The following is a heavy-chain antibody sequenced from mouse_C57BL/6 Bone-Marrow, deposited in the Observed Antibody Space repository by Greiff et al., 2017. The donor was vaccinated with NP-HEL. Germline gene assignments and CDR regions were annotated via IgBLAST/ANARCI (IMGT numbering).Heavy chain of an antibody. J-gene: IGHJ1*03. CDR2: INPSSGYT. CDR1: GYTFTSYW. CDR3: ARSTFYYYGSSSFTDDFDV. V-gene: IGHV1-7*01. Sequence: QVHVKQSGAELAKPGASVKLSCKASGYTFTSYWMHWVKQRPGQGLEWIGYINPSSGYTKYNQKFKDKATLTADKSSSTAYMQLSSLTYEDSAVYYCARSTFYYYGSSSFTDDFDVWGTGTTVTVSS. D-gene: IGHD1-1*01.